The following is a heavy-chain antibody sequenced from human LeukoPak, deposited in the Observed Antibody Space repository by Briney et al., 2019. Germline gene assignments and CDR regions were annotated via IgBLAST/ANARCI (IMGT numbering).Heavy chain of an antibody. CDR3: ARGIGGYYCYTSASHYGMDV. CDR1: GGSFSGYY. D-gene: IGHD3-22*01. CDR2: INPSGGN. Sequence: SETLSVTCAVYGGSFSGYYWSWIRQPPGQGLEWMGEINPSGGNNYNPSLKSRVTISVDKSNNHTALKLRSVTASDTAAYFCARGIGGYYCYTSASHYGMDVWGQGTTVTVSS. V-gene: IGHV4-34*01. J-gene: IGHJ6*02.